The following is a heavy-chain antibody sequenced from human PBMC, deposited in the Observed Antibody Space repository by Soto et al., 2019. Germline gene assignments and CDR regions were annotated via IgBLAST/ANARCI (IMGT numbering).Heavy chain of an antibody. Sequence: GGSLRLSCAASGFNFNIAWMSWVRQAPGKGLEWVGRIKSKTDGGTTDYAAPVKGRFTISRDDSKNTLYLQMNSLKTEDTAVYYCTTDNSGGPFHYWGQGTLVTVSS. V-gene: IGHV3-15*01. D-gene: IGHD4-17*01. CDR1: GFNFNIAW. CDR2: IKSKTDGGTT. J-gene: IGHJ4*02. CDR3: TTDNSGGPFHY.